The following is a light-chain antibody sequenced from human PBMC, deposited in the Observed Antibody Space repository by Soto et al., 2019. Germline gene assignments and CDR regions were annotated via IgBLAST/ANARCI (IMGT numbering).Light chain of an antibody. CDR3: LQYNTYWT. Sequence: DIQMTPSPSTLSASVGDRVCITFRASQTINSWLAWYHQKPGKAPKLLIYKASSLESGVPSRFSGSGSGTEFTLTISSLQPEDFATYYCLQYNTYWTFGQGTKVDIK. J-gene: IGKJ1*01. CDR1: QTINSW. V-gene: IGKV1-5*03. CDR2: KAS.